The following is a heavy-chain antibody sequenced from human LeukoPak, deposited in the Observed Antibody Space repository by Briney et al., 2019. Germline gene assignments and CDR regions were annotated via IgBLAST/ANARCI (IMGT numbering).Heavy chain of an antibody. J-gene: IGHJ4*02. Sequence: GGSLRLSCAASGFTFSSYGMHWVRQAPGKGLEWVAVISYDGSNIYYGDSVKGRFTISRDNSRNRLYLQMNSLRSEDTAIYYCAKERIRFQFFFDYWGQGTPVTVSS. V-gene: IGHV3-30*18. CDR2: ISYDGSNI. CDR1: GFTFSSYG. CDR3: AKERIRFQFFFDY. D-gene: IGHD3-3*02.